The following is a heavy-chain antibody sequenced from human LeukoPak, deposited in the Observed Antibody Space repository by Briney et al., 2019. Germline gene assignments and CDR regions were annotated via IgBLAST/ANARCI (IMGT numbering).Heavy chain of an antibody. J-gene: IGHJ4*02. D-gene: IGHD4-11*01. CDR2: ISSGGSTI. V-gene: IGHV3-11*04. CDR3: TREDHSNYNY. Sequence: GGSLRLSCAASGFTLSDYYMKWIRQAPGKGLEWVSYISSGGSTIYYADSVKGRFTISRDNTKNSLFLQMNSLRAEDTAVYYCTREDHSNYNYWGQGTLVTVSS. CDR1: GFTLSDYY.